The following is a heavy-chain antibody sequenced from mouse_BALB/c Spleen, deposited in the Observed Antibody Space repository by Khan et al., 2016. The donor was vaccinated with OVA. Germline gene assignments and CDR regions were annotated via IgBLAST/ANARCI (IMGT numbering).Heavy chain of an antibody. CDR2: ISYSGST. V-gene: IGHV3-2*02. Sequence: EVKLQESGPGLMKPSQSLSLTCTVTGYSITSDYAWNWIRQFPGNKLEWMAYISYSGSTNYSPSLRSSISITRDKSKNQFFMTLNSVTTEDTANSYCASGKFLLRSPDYFDYCGQGTTLTVSS. CDR3: ASGKFLLRSPDYFDY. J-gene: IGHJ2*01. D-gene: IGHD1-1*01. CDR1: GYSITSDYA.